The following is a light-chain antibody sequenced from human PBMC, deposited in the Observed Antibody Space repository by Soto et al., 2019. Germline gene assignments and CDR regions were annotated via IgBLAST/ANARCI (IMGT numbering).Light chain of an antibody. CDR2: LNSDGSH. V-gene: IGLV4-69*01. J-gene: IGLJ3*02. CDR3: QTWGTGTWV. CDR1: SGHSSYA. Sequence: QLVLYQSPSASASLGASVKLTCTLSSGHSSYAIAWHQQQPEKGPRYLMKLNSDGSHSKGDGIPDRFSGSSSGAERYLTISSLQSEDEADYYCQTWGTGTWVFGGGTKLTVL.